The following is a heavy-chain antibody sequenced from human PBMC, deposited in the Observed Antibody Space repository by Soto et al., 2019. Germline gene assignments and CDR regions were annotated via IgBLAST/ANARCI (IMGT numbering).Heavy chain of an antibody. Sequence: SETLSLTCAVSGYSISRGYYWGWIRQPPGKGLDWIGSIYHSGSTYYNPSLKSRVTISVDTSKNQFSLKLSSVTAADTAVYYCARSPSYGSSSGNWFDPWGPGTLVTVSS. J-gene: IGHJ5*02. D-gene: IGHD5-18*01. V-gene: IGHV4-38-2*01. CDR1: GYSISRGYY. CDR3: ARSPSYGSSSGNWFDP. CDR2: IYHSGST.